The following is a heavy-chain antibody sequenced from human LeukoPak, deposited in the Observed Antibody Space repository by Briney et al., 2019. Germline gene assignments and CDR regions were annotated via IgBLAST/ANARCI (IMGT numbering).Heavy chain of an antibody. CDR2: IYTTGST. CDR3: AREPHHDSWTGFYIGWFDP. J-gene: IGHJ5*02. D-gene: IGHD3/OR15-3a*01. Sequence: SETLSLTCTVSGGSISSYYWSWIRQPAGKGLEWVGRIYTTGSTSYNPSLKSRVTMSVDTSRNQFSLKLTSVTAADTAVYYCAREPHHDSWTGFYIGWFDPWGQGTLVTVSS. V-gene: IGHV4-4*07. CDR1: GGSISSYY.